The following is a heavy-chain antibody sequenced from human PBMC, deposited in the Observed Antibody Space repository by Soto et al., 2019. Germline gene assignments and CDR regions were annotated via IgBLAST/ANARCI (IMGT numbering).Heavy chain of an antibody. CDR3: ARGRSSGWYRSIDY. V-gene: IGHV3-72*01. Sequence: GGSLRLSCAASGFTFSDHYMDWVRQAPGKGLEWVGRTRNKANSYTTEYAASVKGRFTISRDDSKNSLYLQMNSLKTEDTAVYYCARGRSSGWYRSIDYWGQGTLVTVSS. D-gene: IGHD6-19*01. J-gene: IGHJ4*02. CDR2: TRNKANSYTT. CDR1: GFTFSDHY.